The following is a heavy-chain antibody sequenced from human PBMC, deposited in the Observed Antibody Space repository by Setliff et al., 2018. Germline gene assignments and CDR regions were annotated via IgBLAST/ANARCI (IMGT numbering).Heavy chain of an antibody. Sequence: KPSETLSLTCNVSGVSISSYYWSWIRRPPGKGLESIGYIQKSGGTNYNPALKSRVTISVDTSTNQFSLKLRSVTAADTAVYYCARLSWNGLRYYGLDVWGQGTTVTVSS. D-gene: IGHD3-3*01. CDR1: GVSISSYY. CDR2: IQKSGGT. V-gene: IGHV4-59*01. J-gene: IGHJ6*02. CDR3: ARLSWNGLRYYGLDV.